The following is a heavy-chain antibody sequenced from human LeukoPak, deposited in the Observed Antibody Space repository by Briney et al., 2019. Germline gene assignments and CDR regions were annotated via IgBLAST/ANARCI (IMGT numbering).Heavy chain of an antibody. V-gene: IGHV3-21*01. CDR1: GFTFSSFE. CDR3: ARGEWSSSLFDG. Sequence: GSLRLSCAASGFTFSSFEMNWLRQAPGKGLEWVSFISSSSSYIYYADSLKGRFTISTDTAKNSLYLQMNSLRAEDTAVYYSARGEWSSSLFDGWGQGTLVTVSS. J-gene: IGHJ4*02. D-gene: IGHD6-6*01. CDR2: ISSSSSYI.